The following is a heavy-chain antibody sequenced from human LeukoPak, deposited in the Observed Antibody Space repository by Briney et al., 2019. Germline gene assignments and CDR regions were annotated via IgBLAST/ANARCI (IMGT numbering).Heavy chain of an antibody. Sequence: SETLSLTCSVSGDTIRSDKYYWAWIRQPPGKGLEWIGSMFSSGNGYYNPSLKRPVTISLDTSRNQFSLKLRFVSAADTAFYFCAREGSTVAAGGRLFSHWIDPWGQGTLVTVSS. D-gene: IGHD6-13*01. CDR3: AREGSTVAAGGRLFSHWIDP. J-gene: IGHJ5*02. V-gene: IGHV4-39*07. CDR2: MFSSGNG. CDR1: GDTIRSDKYY.